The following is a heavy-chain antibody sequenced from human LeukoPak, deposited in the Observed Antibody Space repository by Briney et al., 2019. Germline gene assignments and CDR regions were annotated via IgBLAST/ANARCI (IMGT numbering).Heavy chain of an antibody. CDR3: ARAIKYCSGGSCYNWFDP. CDR1: GGSFSGYY. V-gene: IGHV4-34*01. CDR2: INHSGST. D-gene: IGHD2-15*01. J-gene: IGHJ5*02. Sequence: SETLSLTCAVYGGSFSGYYWSWIRQPPGKGLEWIGEINHSGSTNYNPSLKSRVTISVDTSKNQFSLKLSSVTTADTAVYYCARAIKYCSGGSCYNWFDPWGQGTLVTVSS.